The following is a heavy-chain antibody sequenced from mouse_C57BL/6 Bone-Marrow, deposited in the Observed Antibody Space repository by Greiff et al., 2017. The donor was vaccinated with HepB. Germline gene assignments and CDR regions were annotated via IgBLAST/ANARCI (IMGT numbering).Heavy chain of an antibody. J-gene: IGHJ4*01. CDR3: ARIYYGYDGAMDY. V-gene: IGHV15-2*01. CDR2: ILPSIGRT. CDR1: DSEVFPIAY. D-gene: IGHD2-2*01. Sequence: QVQLKESGSELRSPGSSVKLSCKDFDSEVFPIAYMSWVRQKPGHGFEWIGGILPSIGRTIYGEKFEDKATLDADTLSNTAYLELNSLTSEDSAIYYCARIYYGYDGAMDYWGQGTSVTVSS.